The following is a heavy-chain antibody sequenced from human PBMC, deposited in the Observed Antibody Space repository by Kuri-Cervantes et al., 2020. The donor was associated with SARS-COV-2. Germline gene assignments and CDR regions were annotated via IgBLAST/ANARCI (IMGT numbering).Heavy chain of an antibody. J-gene: IGHJ6*02. CDR3: ARAAWGSAGTHYYYYGMDV. D-gene: IGHD6-19*01. CDR1: GFTFSSYA. Sequence: GGSLRLSCAASGFTFSSYAMHWVRQAPGKGLEWVAVISYDGSNKYYADSVKGRFTISRDNSKNTLYLQMNSLRAEDTAVYYCARAAWGSAGTHYYYYGMDVWVQGTTVTVSS. V-gene: IGHV3-30-3*01. CDR2: ISYDGSNK.